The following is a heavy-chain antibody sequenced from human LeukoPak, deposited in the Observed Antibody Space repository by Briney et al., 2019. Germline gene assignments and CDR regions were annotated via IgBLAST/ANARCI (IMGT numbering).Heavy chain of an antibody. CDR1: GGTFSSYA. CDR3: ARGFNYGSGSYGH. D-gene: IGHD3-10*01. Sequence: SVKVSCKASGGTFSSYAISWVRQAPGQGLEWMGRIIPIFGTANYAQKFQGRVTSTTDESTSTAYMELSSLRSEDTAVYYCARGFNYGSGSYGHWGQGTLVTVSS. CDR2: IIPIFGTA. V-gene: IGHV1-69*05. J-gene: IGHJ4*02.